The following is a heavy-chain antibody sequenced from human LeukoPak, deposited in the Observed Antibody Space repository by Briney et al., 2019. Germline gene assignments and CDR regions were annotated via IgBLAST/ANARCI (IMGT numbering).Heavy chain of an antibody. J-gene: IGHJ4*02. CDR1: GFTFSSYA. CDR2: ISGRDSTT. CDR3: AKDARRTFGLSSGLYRGSYYFDY. V-gene: IGHV3-23*01. D-gene: IGHD6-19*01. Sequence: PGGSLRLSCAASGFTFSSYAMSWVRQAPGKGLEWVSGISGRDSTTYYADSVKGRFTISRENSKNTLFLQMNSLRPEDTAVYYCAKDARRTFGLSSGLYRGSYYFDYWGQGTLVTVSS.